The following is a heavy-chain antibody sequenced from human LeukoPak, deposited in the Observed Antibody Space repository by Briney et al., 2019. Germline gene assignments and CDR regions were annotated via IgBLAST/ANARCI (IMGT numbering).Heavy chain of an antibody. D-gene: IGHD3-22*01. V-gene: IGHV3-30*03. CDR3: ARTMIPEGRGAFDI. CDR1: GFTFSSYG. Sequence: GGSLRLSCAASGFTFSSYGMHWVRQAPGKGLEWVAVSSNDGSNSYCAESVKGRCTTSRGNSDNTLYLQMNSLRAEDTAVYYCARTMIPEGRGAFDIWGQGTMVTVSS. CDR2: SSNDGSNS. J-gene: IGHJ3*02.